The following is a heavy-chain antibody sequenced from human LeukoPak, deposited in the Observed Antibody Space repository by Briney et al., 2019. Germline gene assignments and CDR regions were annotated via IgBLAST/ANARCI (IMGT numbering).Heavy chain of an antibody. CDR3: ARGVPYWTVTGFYGVDV. V-gene: IGHV3-33*08. CDR2: IWYDGTNK. D-gene: IGHD4-17*01. J-gene: IGHJ6*02. Sequence: PGGSLRLSCAASGFTFSDYAMRWVRQAPGKGLEWVAVIWYDGTNKYYADSVKGRFTISRDNSKKTLYLQMNSLRAEDTAVYYCARGVPYWTVTGFYGVDVWGQGTTVTVSS. CDR1: GFTFSDYA.